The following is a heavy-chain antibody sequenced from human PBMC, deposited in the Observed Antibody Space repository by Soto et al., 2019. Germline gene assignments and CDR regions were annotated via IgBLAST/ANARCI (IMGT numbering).Heavy chain of an antibody. CDR2: ISTYNGNT. J-gene: IGHJ4*02. CDR3: ARGPTDYYDNSGDYFLDY. CDR1: GYTFTTYG. V-gene: IGHV1-18*01. Sequence: QVPLVQSGAEVKKPGASVKVSCKASGYTFTTYGMSWVRQAPGQGLDWMGWISTYNGNTKYAERLQGRVTMTTDTTTSTAYMELRSLRSDDTAVYYCARGPTDYYDNSGDYFLDYWGQGTLFTVSS. D-gene: IGHD3-22*01.